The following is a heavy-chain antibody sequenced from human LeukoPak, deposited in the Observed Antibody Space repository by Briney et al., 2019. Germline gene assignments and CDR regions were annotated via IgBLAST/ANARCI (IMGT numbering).Heavy chain of an antibody. CDR1: GFTFSNYA. D-gene: IGHD3-22*01. Sequence: GGSLTLSCAASGFTFSNYAMSWVRQAPGKGLEWVSAIRGRGDSTYYADSVMGRFAISRDNSKNTLYLQLNYLRAEDTALYYCAKEDYDSSGGFDSWGQGTLVTVS. CDR2: IRGRGDST. J-gene: IGHJ4*02. V-gene: IGHV3-23*01. CDR3: AKEDYDSSGGFDS.